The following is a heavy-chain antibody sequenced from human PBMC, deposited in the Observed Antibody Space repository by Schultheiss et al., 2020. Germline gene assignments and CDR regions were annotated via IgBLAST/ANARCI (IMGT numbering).Heavy chain of an antibody. CDR2: IYYSGST. CDR1: GGSISSGGYY. CDR3: ARLFWSGSYYFDY. V-gene: IGHV4-31*03. D-gene: IGHD3-3*01. J-gene: IGHJ4*02. Sequence: SETLSLTCTVSGGSISSGGYYWSWIRQHPGKGLEWIGYIYYSGSTYYNPSLKSRVTISVDTSKNQFSLKLSSVTAADTAVYYCARLFWSGSYYFDYWSQGTLVTVSS.